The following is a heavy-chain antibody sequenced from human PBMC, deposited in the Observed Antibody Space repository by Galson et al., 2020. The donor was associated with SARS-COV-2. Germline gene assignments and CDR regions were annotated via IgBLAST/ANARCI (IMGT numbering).Heavy chain of an antibody. Sequence: GESLKISCTASGFTFSDYYMSWIRQAPGKGLEWVSYISNTSSYTNYVDSVEGRFTISRDNAKKSLYLQMDSLRAEDTAVYYCARGRGEGLVWFGEPPRPNWFDSWGQGTLVTVSS. V-gene: IGHV3-11*05. CDR3: ARGRGEGLVWFGEPPRPNWFDS. D-gene: IGHD3-10*01. CDR2: ISNTSSYT. CDR1: GFTFSDYY. J-gene: IGHJ5*01.